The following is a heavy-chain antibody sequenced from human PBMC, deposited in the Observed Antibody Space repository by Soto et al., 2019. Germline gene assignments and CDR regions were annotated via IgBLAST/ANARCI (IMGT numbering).Heavy chain of an antibody. CDR3: ARVRITMVRGVIIPYFDY. D-gene: IGHD3-10*01. V-gene: IGHV4-59*01. CDR2: IYYSGST. CDR1: GGSISSYY. Sequence: SETQSLTYTVSGGSISSYYGSWIRQPPGKGLEWIGYIYYSGSTNYNPSLKSRVTISVDTSKNQFSLKLSSVTAADTAVYYCARVRITMVRGVIIPYFDYWGQGTLVTVSS. J-gene: IGHJ4*02.